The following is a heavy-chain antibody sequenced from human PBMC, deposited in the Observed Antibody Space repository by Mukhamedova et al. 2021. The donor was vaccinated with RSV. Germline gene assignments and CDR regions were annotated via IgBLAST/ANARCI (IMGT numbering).Heavy chain of an antibody. J-gene: IGHJ4*02. Sequence: VKGHFTISRDNSKNTLYLQMNNLRAEDTAIYYCAKVGPTDCPSTSCYFDYWGQGTLVTVSS. CDR3: AKVGPTDCPSTSCYFDY. V-gene: IGHV3-23*01. D-gene: IGHD2-2*01.